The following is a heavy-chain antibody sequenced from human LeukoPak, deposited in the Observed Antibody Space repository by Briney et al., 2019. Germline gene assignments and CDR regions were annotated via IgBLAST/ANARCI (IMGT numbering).Heavy chain of an antibody. CDR2: ISGSGGST. CDR1: GFTFSSYA. D-gene: IGHD2-2*02. CDR3: AKIPTEYQLLYRQEGDY. Sequence: GGSLRLSCAASGFTFSSYAMSWVRQAPGKGLEWVSAISGSGGSTYYADSVKGRFTISRDNSKNTLYLQMNSLRAEDTAVYYCAKIPTEYQLLYRQEGDYWGQGTLATVSS. J-gene: IGHJ4*02. V-gene: IGHV3-23*01.